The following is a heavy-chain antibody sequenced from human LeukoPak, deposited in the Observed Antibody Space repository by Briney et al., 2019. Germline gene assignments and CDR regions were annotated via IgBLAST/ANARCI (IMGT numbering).Heavy chain of an antibody. V-gene: IGHV3-23*01. CDR2: ISGSGGST. CDR3: GSLGYCTGGSCYSASWFDP. CDR1: GFTFSSYA. D-gene: IGHD2-15*01. Sequence: GGSLRLSCAASGFTFSSYAMNWVRQAPGKGLEWVSAISGSGGSTYYADSVKGRFTISRDNSKNTLYLQMNSLRAEDTAVYYCGSLGYCTGGSCYSASWFDPWGQGTLVTVSS. J-gene: IGHJ5*02.